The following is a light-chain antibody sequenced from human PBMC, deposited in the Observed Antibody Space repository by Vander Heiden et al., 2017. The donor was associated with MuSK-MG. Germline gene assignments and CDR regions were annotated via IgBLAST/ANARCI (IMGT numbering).Light chain of an antibody. CDR1: ALPKQY. J-gene: IGLJ2*01. CDR2: KDS. CDR3: QSADSSGTYVV. V-gene: IGLV3-25*03. Sequence: SYELARPPSVSVSRGQTARITCSGDALPKQYAYWYQQKPGQAPVLVIYKDSERPSGIPERFSGSSSGTTVTLTISGVQAEDEADYYCQSADSSGTYVVFGGGTKLTVL.